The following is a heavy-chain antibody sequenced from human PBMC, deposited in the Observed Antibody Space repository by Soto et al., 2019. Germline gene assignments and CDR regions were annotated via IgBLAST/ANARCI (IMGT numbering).Heavy chain of an antibody. CDR2: ISAYNGNT. CDR1: GYTFTSYG. Sequence: GASVKVSCKASGYTFTSYGISWVRQAPGQGLEWMGWISAYNGNTNYAQKLQGRVTMTTDTSTSTAYMELRSLRSDDTAVYYCARDYGDAYYYCGMDVWGQGTTVTVSS. CDR3: ARDYGDAYYYCGMDV. J-gene: IGHJ6*02. D-gene: IGHD4-17*01. V-gene: IGHV1-18*01.